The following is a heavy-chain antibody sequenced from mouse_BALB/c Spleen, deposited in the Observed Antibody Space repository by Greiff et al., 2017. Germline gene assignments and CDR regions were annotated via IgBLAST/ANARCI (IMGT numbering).Heavy chain of an antibody. J-gene: IGHJ2*01. V-gene: IGHV7-3*02. CDR1: GFTFTDYY. D-gene: IGHD1-2*01. Sequence: EVHLVESGGGLVQPGGSLRLSCATSGFTFTDYYMSWVRQPPGKALEWLGFIRNKANGYTTEYSASVKGRFTISRDNSQSILYLQMNTLRAEDSATYYCARATTATYYFDYWGQGTTLTVSS. CDR3: ARATTATYYFDY. CDR2: IRNKANGYTT.